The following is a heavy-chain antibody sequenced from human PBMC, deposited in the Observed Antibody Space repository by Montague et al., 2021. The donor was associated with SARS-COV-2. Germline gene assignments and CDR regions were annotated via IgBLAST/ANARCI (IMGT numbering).Heavy chain of an antibody. V-gene: IGHV4-4*07. CDR1: GGSISNNY. J-gene: IGHJ6*02. Sequence: SETLSLTCTVSGGSISNNYWCWIRHPAGKELEWIGRIYASGNTNYNTSLKSRVTMSVDTTKNQFSLKQSTVTAADTAVYYCARDRPRSYYYDSGTYTWEGYGMDVWDQGTTVTVSS. CDR3: ARDRPRSYYYDSGTYTWEGYGMDV. CDR2: IYASGNT. D-gene: IGHD3-10*01.